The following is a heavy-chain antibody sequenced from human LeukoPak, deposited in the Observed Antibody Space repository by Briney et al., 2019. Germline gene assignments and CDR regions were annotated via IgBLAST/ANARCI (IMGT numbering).Heavy chain of an antibody. V-gene: IGHV4-31*03. CDR3: ARVEAATTNPRFGY. J-gene: IGHJ4*02. Sequence: SETLSLTCTVSGGSIISGEYYWSWVRQLPGQGLEWIGYIYYSGTTYHNPSLKSRVTISVDTSKNQFSLTSVTAADTATYYCARVEAATTNPRFGYWGQGALVTVSS. CDR1: GGSIISGEYY. D-gene: IGHD5-24*01. CDR2: IYYSGTT.